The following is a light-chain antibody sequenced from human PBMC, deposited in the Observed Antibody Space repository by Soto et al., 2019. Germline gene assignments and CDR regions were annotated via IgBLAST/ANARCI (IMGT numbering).Light chain of an antibody. J-gene: IGLJ2*01. V-gene: IGLV1-40*01. Sequence: QSVLTQPPSVSGAPGQRVTIACTGSSPNIGAGYDVHWYQQLPGTAPKLLSYGNSNRPSGVPDRFSGSKSGTSASLAIAGLQAEDEADYYCQSYDSSLSGYIFGGGTKLTVL. CDR2: GNS. CDR3: QSYDSSLSGYI. CDR1: SPNIGAGYD.